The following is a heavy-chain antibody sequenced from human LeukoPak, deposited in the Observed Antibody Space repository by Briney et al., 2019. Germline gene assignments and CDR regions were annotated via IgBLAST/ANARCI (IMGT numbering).Heavy chain of an antibody. CDR1: GFTFSSYW. CDR3: TSGGHMDV. Sequence: GGSLRLSCAASGFTFSSYWMTWGRQAPGKGLEWVANIKHDGSEKYYVDSVKGRFTISRDNAKNSVYLQMNSLRIEDTAVYYCTSGGHMDVWGEGTTVTVSS. D-gene: IGHD3-10*01. J-gene: IGHJ6*03. CDR2: IKHDGSEK. V-gene: IGHV3-7*01.